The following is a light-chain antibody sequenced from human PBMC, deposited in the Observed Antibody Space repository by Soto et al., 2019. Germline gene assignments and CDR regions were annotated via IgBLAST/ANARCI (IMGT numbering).Light chain of an antibody. V-gene: IGLV1-44*01. CDR2: SNN. J-gene: IGLJ2*01. CDR1: TSNIGKYT. Sequence: QSVLTQPPSASGTPGQRVTISCSGSTSNIGKYTVNWYQQLPGTAPKLLIHSNNQRPSGVPDRFSGSKSGTSASLPISGRPTEDETNSYCAAWDDSLHGVVVGGGTKVTVL. CDR3: AAWDDSLHGVV.